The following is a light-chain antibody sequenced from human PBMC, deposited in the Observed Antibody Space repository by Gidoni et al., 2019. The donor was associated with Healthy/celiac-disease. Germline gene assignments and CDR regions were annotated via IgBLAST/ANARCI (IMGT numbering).Light chain of an antibody. CDR3: QQRSDWPLSFT. J-gene: IGKJ3*01. V-gene: IGKV3-11*01. CDR1: QSVSSY. Sequence: EIVLTQSPATLSLSPGERATLSCRASQSVSSYLAWYQQKPGQAPRLLIYDASNRATGIPARFSGSGSGTDFTLTISSLEPEDFAVYYCQQRSDWPLSFTFXPXTKVDIK. CDR2: DAS.